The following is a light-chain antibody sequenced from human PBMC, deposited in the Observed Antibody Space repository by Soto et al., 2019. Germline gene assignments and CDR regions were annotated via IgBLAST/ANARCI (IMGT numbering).Light chain of an antibody. CDR1: SSDFGGFDF. CDR3: SSYIKTTTLYV. CDR2: EVT. Sequence: QSVLTQPASVSGSPGQSITISCTGTSSDFGGFDFVSWFHRRPGKAPRLIIYEVTNRPSGISDRFSGSKSGNTASLTISGLQAEDEADYFCSSYIKTTTLYVFGSGTKVTVL. J-gene: IGLJ1*01. V-gene: IGLV2-14*01.